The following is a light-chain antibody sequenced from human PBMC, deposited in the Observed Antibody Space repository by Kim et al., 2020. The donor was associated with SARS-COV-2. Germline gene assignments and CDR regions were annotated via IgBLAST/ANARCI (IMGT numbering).Light chain of an antibody. J-gene: IGKJ1*01. CDR3: HQFHLYPRT. CDR1: QDIGNY. V-gene: IGKV1-9*01. Sequence: SGSVGDRFTITCRASQDIGNYLAWYQQDRGNAPELLIYAASTLESGVPSRFSGRGSGTEFALTISGLQPEDFATYFCHQFHLYPRTFGQGTKLEI. CDR2: AAS.